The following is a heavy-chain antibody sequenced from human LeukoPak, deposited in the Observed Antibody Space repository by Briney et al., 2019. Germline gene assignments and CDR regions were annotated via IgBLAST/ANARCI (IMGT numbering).Heavy chain of an antibody. CDR3: ARDLEPPYYYYYYGMDV. CDR1: GYTFTSYG. J-gene: IGHJ6*02. V-gene: IGHV1-18*01. Sequence: ASVNVSCKASGYTFTSYGISWVRQAPGQGLEWMGWISAYNGNTNYAQKLQGRVTMTTDTSTSTAYMELRSLRSDDTAVYYCARDLEPPYYYYYYGMDVWGQGTTVTVSS. D-gene: IGHD1-1*01. CDR2: ISAYNGNT.